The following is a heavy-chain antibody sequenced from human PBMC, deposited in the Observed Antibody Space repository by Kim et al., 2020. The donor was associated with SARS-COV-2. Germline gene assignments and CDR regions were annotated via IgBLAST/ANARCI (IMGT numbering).Heavy chain of an antibody. Sequence: SETLSLTCTVSGGSISSYYWSWIRQPPGKGLEWIGYIYYSGSTNYNPSLKSRVTISVDTSKNQFSLKLSSVTAADTAVYYCARGGGPLWGGIFDYWGQGTLVTVSS. CDR1: GGSISSYY. CDR2: IYYSGST. J-gene: IGHJ4*02. CDR3: ARGGGPLWGGIFDY. V-gene: IGHV4-59*01. D-gene: IGHD3-16*01.